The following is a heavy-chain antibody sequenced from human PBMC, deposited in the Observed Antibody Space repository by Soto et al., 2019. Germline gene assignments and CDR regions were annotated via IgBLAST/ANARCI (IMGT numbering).Heavy chain of an antibody. D-gene: IGHD3-22*01. Sequence: SETLSLTCAVSGGSISSYYWTWIRQPPGKRLEWIGYIDYSGNTNYNPSLKSRVTISVDTSKNQFSLKLASVTAADTAVYYCARQGGGYLFDYWGQGTLVTVSS. V-gene: IGHV4-59*01. CDR2: IDYSGNT. CDR1: GGSISSYY. J-gene: IGHJ4*02. CDR3: ARQGGGYLFDY.